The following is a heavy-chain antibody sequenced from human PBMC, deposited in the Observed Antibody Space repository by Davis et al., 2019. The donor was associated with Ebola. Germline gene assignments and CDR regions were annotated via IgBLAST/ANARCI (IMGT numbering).Heavy chain of an antibody. CDR3: AREETRGSIAGWFDP. D-gene: IGHD2-21*01. J-gene: IGHJ5*02. CDR2: INHSGGT. V-gene: IGHV4-34*01. CDR1: GGSLSGYY. Sequence: MPSETLSLTCAVYGGSLSGYYWSWIRQPPGKGLEWIGEINHSGGTKYNPSLKSRVTISVDTSKNQFSVRLSSPTAADTGFYYCAREETRGSIAGWFDPWGQGTLVTVSS.